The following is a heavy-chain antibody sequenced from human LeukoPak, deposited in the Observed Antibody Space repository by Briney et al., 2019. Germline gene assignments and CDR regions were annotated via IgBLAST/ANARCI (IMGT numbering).Heavy chain of an antibody. CDR1: GYTFTSYY. J-gene: IGHJ4*02. CDR2: INPSGGST. Sequence: GASVKVSCKASGYTFTSYYMHWVRQAPGQGLEWMGIINPSGGSTGYAQKFQGRVTMTRDTSTSTVYMELSSLRSEDTAVYYCARDLSSVEKDSSYYYDSSGDYFDYWGQGTLVTVSS. V-gene: IGHV1-46*01. D-gene: IGHD3-22*01. CDR3: ARDLSSVEKDSSYYYDSSGDYFDY.